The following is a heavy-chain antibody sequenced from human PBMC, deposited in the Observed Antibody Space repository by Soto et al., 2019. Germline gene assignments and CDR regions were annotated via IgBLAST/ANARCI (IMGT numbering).Heavy chain of an antibody. CDR2: ISGSATGT. Sequence: EVQLLESGGGLVEPGGSLRLSCAASGLSFSSYGMSWVRQAPGKGLEWVSGISGSATGTYYADSVKGRFTISRDNSMNTLDLQMNSLRAEDTALYYCAKELIEGGSYYGVVDHWGQGTLVTVSS. CDR1: GLSFSSYG. CDR3: AKELIEGGSYYGVVDH. D-gene: IGHD1-26*01. J-gene: IGHJ4*02. V-gene: IGHV3-23*01.